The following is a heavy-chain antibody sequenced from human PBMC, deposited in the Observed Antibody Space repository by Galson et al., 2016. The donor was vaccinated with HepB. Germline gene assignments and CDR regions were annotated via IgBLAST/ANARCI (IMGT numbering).Heavy chain of an antibody. D-gene: IGHD6-19*01. Sequence: SVKVSCKASGYTFTSYAISWVRQAPGQGLEWIGWIRADNGDTNYAQKFQGRVTMTTDTSTNTAYMELRSLRSDDTAVYYCARDQGWSLTWGQGTLVTVSS. J-gene: IGHJ4*02. CDR1: GYTFTSYA. CDR3: ARDQGWSLT. CDR2: IRADNGDT. V-gene: IGHV1-18*04.